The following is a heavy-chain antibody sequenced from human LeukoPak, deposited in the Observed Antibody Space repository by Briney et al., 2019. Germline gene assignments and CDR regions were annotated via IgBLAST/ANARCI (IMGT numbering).Heavy chain of an antibody. CDR3: ASSLPRRDDCISNYFDY. V-gene: IGHV3-21*01. J-gene: IGHJ4*02. CDR1: GFTFSTYS. D-gene: IGHD5-24*01. CDR2: ISSSGTYI. Sequence: PGGSLRLSCAASGFTFSTYSMNWVRKAPGRGLEWVSSISSSGTYIYYADSMRGRFTISRDNSKNSLYLQMNSLRAEDTAVYYCASSLPRRDDCISNYFDYWGQGTLVTVSS.